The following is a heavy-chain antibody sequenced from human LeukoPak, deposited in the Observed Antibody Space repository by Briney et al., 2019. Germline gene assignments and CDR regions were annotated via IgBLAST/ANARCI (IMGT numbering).Heavy chain of an antibody. CDR1: GGTFSSYA. D-gene: IGHD3-22*01. CDR3: ARHYYYDSSGYYYDAFDI. J-gene: IGHJ3*02. Sequence: SVKVSCKASGGTFSSYAISWVRQAPGQGLEWMGRIIPIFGTADYAQKFQGRVTITTDESTSTAYMELSSLRSEDTAVYYCARHYYYDSSGYYYDAFDIWGQGTMVTVSS. V-gene: IGHV1-69*05. CDR2: IIPIFGTA.